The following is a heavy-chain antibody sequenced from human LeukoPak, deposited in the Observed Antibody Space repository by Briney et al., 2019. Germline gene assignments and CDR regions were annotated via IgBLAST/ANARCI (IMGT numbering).Heavy chain of an antibody. CDR3: TKTGGPWD. J-gene: IGHJ4*02. CDR2: IYNDGTT. Sequence: GGSLRLSCAATGFTVITSFMSWVRQAPGKGLEWISVIYNDGTTYYADSVKGRFTISRDNPKNTLYLQMNTLRAEDTAVYYCTKTGGPWDWGQGTLVTVSS. V-gene: IGHV3-53*01. CDR1: GFTVITSF. D-gene: IGHD7-27*01.